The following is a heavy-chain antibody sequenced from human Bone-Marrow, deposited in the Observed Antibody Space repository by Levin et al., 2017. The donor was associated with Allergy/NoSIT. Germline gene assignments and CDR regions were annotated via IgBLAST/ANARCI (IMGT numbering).Heavy chain of an antibody. Sequence: GESLKISCAASGFTFSTYNMNWVRQAPGKGLEWVSSISSSSTYIFYADSIKGRFTVSRDNAKNSLYLQLNSLRADDTAVYYCARDRVGSVAAAGSYFDKWGQGTLVTVSS. D-gene: IGHD6-13*01. CDR2: ISSSSTYI. V-gene: IGHV3-21*01. CDR1: GFTFSTYN. CDR3: ARDRVGSVAAAGSYFDK. J-gene: IGHJ4*02.